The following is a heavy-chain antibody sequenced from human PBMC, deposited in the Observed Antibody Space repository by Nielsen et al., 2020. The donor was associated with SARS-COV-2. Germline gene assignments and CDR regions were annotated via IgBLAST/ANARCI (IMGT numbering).Heavy chain of an antibody. J-gene: IGHJ4*02. CDR2: IFYRGNT. CDR1: GGSISTGSHY. V-gene: IGHV4-61*01. Sequence: SETLSLTCIVSGGSISTGSHYWSWIRQPPGKGLEWIGYIFYRGNTNYNPSLKSRVTISVDTSKNQFSLEVNSVTAADTAIYYCARGGYNIYDFDYWGRGTLVTVSS. D-gene: IGHD5-24*01. CDR3: ARGGYNIYDFDY.